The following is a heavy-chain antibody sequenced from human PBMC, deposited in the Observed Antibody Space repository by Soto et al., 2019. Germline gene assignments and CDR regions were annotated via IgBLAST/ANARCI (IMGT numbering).Heavy chain of an antibody. D-gene: IGHD3-10*01. CDR3: ARGPDYYGDSAPGMDV. CDR2: IYYSGST. Sequence: QVQLQESGPGLVKPSQTLSLTCTVSGGSISSGGYYWSWIRQHPGKGLEWIGYIYYSGSTYYNPSLKSRVTRSVDTSKNQFSLKLSSVTAADTAVYYCARGPDYYGDSAPGMDVWGQGTTVTVSS. CDR1: GGSISSGGYY. V-gene: IGHV4-31*03. J-gene: IGHJ6*02.